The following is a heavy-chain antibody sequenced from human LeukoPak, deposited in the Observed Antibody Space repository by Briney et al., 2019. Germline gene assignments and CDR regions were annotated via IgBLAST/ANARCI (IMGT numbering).Heavy chain of an antibody. CDR3: AKPSDYYGSGNYFYYYYYGMDV. V-gene: IGHV3-23*01. CDR2: ISGSGDSR. Sequence: GGSLRLSCAASGFTFIDFAMSWVRQAPGKGLEWVSAISGSGDSRYYADSVKGRFTISRDNSKNTLYLQMNSLRAEDTAVYYCAKPSDYYGSGNYFYYYYYGMDVWGQGTTVTVSS. CDR1: GFTFIDFA. D-gene: IGHD3-10*01. J-gene: IGHJ6*02.